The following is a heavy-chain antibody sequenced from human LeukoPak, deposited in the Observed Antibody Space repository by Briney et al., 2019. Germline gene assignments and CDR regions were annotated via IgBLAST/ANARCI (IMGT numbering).Heavy chain of an antibody. Sequence: ASVKVSCKASGYTFTSYGISWVRQAPGQGLEWMGWISAYNGNTNYAQKLQGRVTMTTDTSTSTAYMELRSLRSDDTAVYYCARRGYCSSTSCYNEDYWGQGTLVTVSS. V-gene: IGHV1-18*01. J-gene: IGHJ4*02. CDR1: GYTFTSYG. D-gene: IGHD2-2*01. CDR2: ISAYNGNT. CDR3: ARRGYCSSTSCYNEDY.